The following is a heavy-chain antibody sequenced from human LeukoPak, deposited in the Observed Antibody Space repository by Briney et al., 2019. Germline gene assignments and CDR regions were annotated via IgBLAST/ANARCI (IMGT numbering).Heavy chain of an antibody. J-gene: IGHJ4*02. CDR1: GFTFSSFC. V-gene: IGHV3-33*01. Sequence: QPGRSLRLSCAASGFTFSSFCMHWIRQPPGKGLEWVAVIWYDGSQFYYGDSVKGRFTISRDDSKNTLYLQMNRLRDEDTAVYYCAGDWRTTSFDNWGQGTLVTVSS. CDR3: AGDWRTTSFDN. CDR2: IWYDGSQF. D-gene: IGHD3-3*01.